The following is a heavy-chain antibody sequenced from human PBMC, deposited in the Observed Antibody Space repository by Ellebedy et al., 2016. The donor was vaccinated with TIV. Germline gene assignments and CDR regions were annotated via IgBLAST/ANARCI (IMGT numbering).Heavy chain of an antibody. CDR1: GFTFSRYV. D-gene: IGHD7-27*01. V-gene: IGHV3-23*01. CDR2: VSETDGRT. J-gene: IGHJ4*02. Sequence: GESLKISCAASGFTFSRYVMSWVRQAPGKGLEWVSAVSETDGRTFYADSVKGRFTIPRDHSKDTLFLQMNSLTVEDTALYFCARRAENWGFFDSWGQGTLVTVSS. CDR3: ARRAENWGFFDS.